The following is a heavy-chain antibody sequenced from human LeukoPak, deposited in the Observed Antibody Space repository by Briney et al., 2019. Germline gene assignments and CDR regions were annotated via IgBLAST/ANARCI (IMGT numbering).Heavy chain of an antibody. D-gene: IGHD6-13*01. V-gene: IGHV4-34*01. Sequence: SETLSLTCAVYGGSFSGYYWSWIRQPPGKGLEWIGEISHSGSTNYNPSLKSRVTISVDTSKNQFSLKLSSVTAADTAVYYCARGSGSSWFDYWGQGTLVTVSS. J-gene: IGHJ4*02. CDR2: ISHSGST. CDR3: ARGSGSSWFDY. CDR1: GGSFSGYY.